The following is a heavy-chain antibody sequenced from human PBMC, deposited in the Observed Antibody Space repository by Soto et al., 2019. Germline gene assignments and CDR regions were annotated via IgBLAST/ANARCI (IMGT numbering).Heavy chain of an antibody. J-gene: IGHJ4*02. CDR1: RGSFTRQGS. D-gene: IGHD4-17*01. Sequence: SETLSLRCAVSRGSFTRQGSCACARQPPLQWLEWLGELDWTRCTNYNPSLKSRVTISLDQSENQFSLKVTSLTDADTAVDYGASWDPGTSVDYWAQRSLVTVSS. V-gene: IGHV4-4*02. CDR3: ASWDPGTSVDY. CDR2: LDWTRCT.